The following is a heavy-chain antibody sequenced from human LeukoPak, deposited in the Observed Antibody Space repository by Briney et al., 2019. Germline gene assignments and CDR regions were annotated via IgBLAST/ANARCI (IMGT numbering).Heavy chain of an antibody. D-gene: IGHD2-2*01. CDR3: ARDREAYCSSTSCYLFPTDY. V-gene: IGHV3-21*01. CDR2: ISSSSSYI. Sequence: GGSLRLSYAASGFTFSSYSMNWVRQAPGKGLEWVSSISSSSSYIYYADSVKGRFTISRDSAKNSLYLQMNSLRAEDTAVYYCARDREAYCSSTSCYLFPTDYWGQGTLVTVSS. CDR1: GFTFSSYS. J-gene: IGHJ4*02.